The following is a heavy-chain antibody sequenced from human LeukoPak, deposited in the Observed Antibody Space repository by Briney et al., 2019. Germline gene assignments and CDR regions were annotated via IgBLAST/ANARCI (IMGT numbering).Heavy chain of an antibody. D-gene: IGHD3-22*01. V-gene: IGHV3-21*01. CDR1: GFTFSRYS. J-gene: IGHJ4*02. Sequence: GGSLRLSCAASGFTFSRYSMNWVRQAPGKGLEWVSSISSSSSYIYYADSVKGRFTISRDNAKNSLHLQMNSLRAEDTAVYYCARDPATLGLSLDYWGQGTLVTVSS. CDR2: ISSSSSYI. CDR3: ARDPATLGLSLDY.